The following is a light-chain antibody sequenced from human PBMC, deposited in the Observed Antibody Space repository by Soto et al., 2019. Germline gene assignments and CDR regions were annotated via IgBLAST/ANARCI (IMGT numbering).Light chain of an antibody. J-gene: IGLJ1*01. CDR3: TTWDDSLNAYV. CDR1: KSNIGSNT. CDR2: SNN. V-gene: IGLV1-44*01. Sequence: QPVLTQPPSASETPGQRVTISCSGSKSNIGSNTVNWYQQLPETAPKLLIYSNNQRPSGVPDRFSGSKSGTSASLAISGLQSEDEADYYCTTWDDSLNAYVFGTGTKVTVL.